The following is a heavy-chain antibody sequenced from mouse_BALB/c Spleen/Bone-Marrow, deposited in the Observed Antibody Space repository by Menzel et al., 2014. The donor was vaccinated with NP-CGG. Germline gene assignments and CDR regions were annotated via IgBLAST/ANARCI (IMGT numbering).Heavy chain of an antibody. V-gene: IGHV5-6-3*01. J-gene: IGHJ1*01. CDR3: ARVYGWYFDV. CDR2: INNNGGST. Sequence: EVKLVESGGGLVQPGGSLKLSCVASGFTFSSYGMSWVRQTPDKRLELVATINNNGGSTYYPDSVKGQFTISRDNAKNTLYLQMRSLKSEDTAMYYCARVYGWYFDVWGAGTTVTVSS. D-gene: IGHD1-1*01. CDR1: GFTFSSYG.